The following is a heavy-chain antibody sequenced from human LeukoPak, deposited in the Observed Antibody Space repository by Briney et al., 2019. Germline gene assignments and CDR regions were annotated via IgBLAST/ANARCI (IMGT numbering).Heavy chain of an antibody. J-gene: IGHJ5*02. V-gene: IGHV1-2*02. CDR3: ARAPYCSSTRCHKNWFDP. CDR1: GYTFTGYY. CDR2: INPNSGGT. D-gene: IGHD2-2*01. Sequence: GASVKVSCKASGYTFTGYYMHWVRQAPGQGLEWMGWINPNSGGTNYAQKFQGRVTMTRDTSISTAYMELSRLRSDDTAVYYCARAPYCSSTRCHKNWFDPWGQGTLVTVSS.